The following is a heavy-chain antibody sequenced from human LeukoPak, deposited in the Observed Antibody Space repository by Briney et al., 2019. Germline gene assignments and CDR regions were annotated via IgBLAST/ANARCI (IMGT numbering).Heavy chain of an antibody. CDR2: MNPNSGNT. Sequence: EASVKVSCKASGYTFTSYDINWVRQATGQGLEWMGWMNPNSGNTGYAQKSQGRVTITADKSTSTAYMELSSLRSEDTAVYYCAISTVTREWFDPWGQGTLVTVSS. CDR1: GYTFTSYD. J-gene: IGHJ5*02. V-gene: IGHV1-8*01. CDR3: AISTVTREWFDP. D-gene: IGHD4-17*01.